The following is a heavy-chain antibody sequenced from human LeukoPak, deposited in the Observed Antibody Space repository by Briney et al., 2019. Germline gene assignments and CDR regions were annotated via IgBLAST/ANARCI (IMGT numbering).Heavy chain of an antibody. J-gene: IGHJ4*02. D-gene: IGHD3-10*01. CDR2: ISSSSSYI. CDR1: GFSFSDSE. CDR3: ARDSTAYYSNY. Sequence: PGGSLRLSCAASGFSFSDSEMNWVRQAPGKGLEWVSSISSSSSYIYYADSVRGRFTISRDNAKNSLYLQMNSLRAEDTAVYYCARDSTAYYSNYWGQGTLVTVSS. V-gene: IGHV3-21*01.